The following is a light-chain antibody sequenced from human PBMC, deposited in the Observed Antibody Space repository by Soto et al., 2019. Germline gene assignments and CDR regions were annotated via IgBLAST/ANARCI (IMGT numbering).Light chain of an antibody. Sequence: PGERANLSCRASQTGNNNYLGXCQXKXGXXXRXXXYGASRRATGIPDRFSGSAYGTDFTLTISRLEPEDFAVYFCQQYYDLPMTFGQGTQLEIK. CDR1: QTGNNNY. CDR2: GAS. V-gene: IGKV3-20*01. CDR3: QQYYDLPMT. J-gene: IGKJ5*01.